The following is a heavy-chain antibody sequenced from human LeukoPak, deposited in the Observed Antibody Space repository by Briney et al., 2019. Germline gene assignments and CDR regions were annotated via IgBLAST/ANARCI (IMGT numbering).Heavy chain of an antibody. D-gene: IGHD1-7*01. J-gene: IGHJ4*02. V-gene: IGHV3-23*01. CDR1: GFTFSSYA. CDR3: AKPYNWNYYFDY. Sequence: GGSLRLSCAASGFTFSSYAMSWVRQAPGKGLEWVSAISGSGGSTYCADSVKGRFTISRDNSKNTLYLQMNSLRAEDTAVYYCAKPYNWNYYFDYWGQGTLVTVSS. CDR2: ISGSGGST.